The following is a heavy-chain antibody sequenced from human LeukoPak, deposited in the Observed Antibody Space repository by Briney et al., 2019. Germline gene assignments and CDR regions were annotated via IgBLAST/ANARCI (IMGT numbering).Heavy chain of an antibody. CDR2: IYYSGST. J-gene: IGHJ6*03. V-gene: IGHV4-59*01. CDR1: GGSISGYY. CDR3: ARVGIPGYYYYMDV. Sequence: SETLSLTCTVSGGSISGYYWSWIRQPPGKGLEWIGYIYYSGSTNYNPSLKSRVTISVDTSKNQFSLKLSSVTAADTAVYYCARVGIPGYYYYMDVWGKGTTVTISS. D-gene: IGHD6-13*01.